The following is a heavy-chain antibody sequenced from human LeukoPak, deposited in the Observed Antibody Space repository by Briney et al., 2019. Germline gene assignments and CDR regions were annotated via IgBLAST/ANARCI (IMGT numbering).Heavy chain of an antibody. CDR1: GGSISSYY. V-gene: IGHV4-4*07. CDR2: IYSSGST. CDR3: ARQVPGNDAFDI. D-gene: IGHD2-2*01. Sequence: SETLSLTCTVSGGSISSYYWSWIRQPAGKGLEWIGRIYSSGSTNYNPSLKSRLTMPVDTSKNQFSLKPRSVTAADTAVYYCARQVPGNDAFDIWGQGTMVTVSS. J-gene: IGHJ3*02.